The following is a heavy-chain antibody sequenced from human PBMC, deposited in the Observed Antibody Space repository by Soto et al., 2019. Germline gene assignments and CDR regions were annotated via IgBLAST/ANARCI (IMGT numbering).Heavy chain of an antibody. CDR1: GGTFSSYA. CDR3: ASGDFYYYDSSGYYQFDI. J-gene: IGHJ3*02. V-gene: IGHV1-69*01. CDR2: IIPIFGTA. D-gene: IGHD3-22*01. Sequence: QVQLVQSGAEVKKPGSSVKVSCKASGGTFSSYAISWVRQAPGQGLDWMGGIIPIFGTANYAQKLQGRVTITADESTSTAYMELSSLRSEDTAVYYCASGDFYYYDSSGYYQFDIWGQGTMVTVSS.